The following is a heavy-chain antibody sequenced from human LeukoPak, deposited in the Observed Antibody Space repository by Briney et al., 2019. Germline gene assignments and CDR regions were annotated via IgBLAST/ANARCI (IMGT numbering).Heavy chain of an antibody. CDR2: IYYSGNT. D-gene: IGHD3-10*01. CDR3: ARRIKVFGYMDV. Sequence: PTETLSLTCTVSGGSISSSSYYWGWIRQPPGKGLEWIGSIYYSGNTYYNPSLKSRVTISVDTSKNQFSLKLSSVTAADTAVYYCARRIKVFGYMDVWGKGTTVTVSS. CDR1: GGSISSSSYY. V-gene: IGHV4-39*01. J-gene: IGHJ6*03.